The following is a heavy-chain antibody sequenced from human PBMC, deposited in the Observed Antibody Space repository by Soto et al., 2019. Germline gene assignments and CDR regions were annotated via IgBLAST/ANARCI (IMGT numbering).Heavy chain of an antibody. CDR1: GLTFSTYA. D-gene: IGHD6-19*01. CDR2: IVGGGDGT. J-gene: IGHJ4*02. V-gene: IGHV3-23*01. Sequence: EVQMLKAGGVLVQPGGPLRLSCAASGLTFSTYAMGWVRQAPGQGLGWVSAIVGGGDGTFYADFVRGRFTISRDNSRNTLYLQMNSLRAEDTAMYYCAREDSVAATGYYDHWGQGTLVTVSS. CDR3: AREDSVAATGYYDH.